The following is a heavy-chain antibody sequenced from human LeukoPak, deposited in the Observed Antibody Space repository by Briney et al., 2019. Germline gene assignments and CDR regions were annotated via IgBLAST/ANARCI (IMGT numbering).Heavy chain of an antibody. CDR3: ATGSGSYYPGIYDY. Sequence: ASVKVSCKVSGYTLTELSMHWVRQAPGKGLEWMGGFDPEDGETIYAQKFQGRVTMTEDTSTDTAYMELSSLRSEDTAVYYCATGSGSYYPGIYDYWGQGTLVTVSS. D-gene: IGHD1-26*01. CDR2: FDPEDGET. CDR1: GYTLTELS. J-gene: IGHJ4*02. V-gene: IGHV1-24*01.